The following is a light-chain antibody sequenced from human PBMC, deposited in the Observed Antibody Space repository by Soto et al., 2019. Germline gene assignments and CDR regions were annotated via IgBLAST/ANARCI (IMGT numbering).Light chain of an antibody. CDR1: QGISNS. CDR2: SAS. J-gene: IGKJ5*01. CDR3: QQLYRYPIT. Sequence: DVQLTQSPSFMSLSAGDRVTITCRASQGISNSLAWYQQKPGKAPNLLIYSASTLQSGVPSRFSGGFSGTEFTLTISSLQPEDFATYYCQQLYRYPITFGQGTRLEIK. V-gene: IGKV1-9*01.